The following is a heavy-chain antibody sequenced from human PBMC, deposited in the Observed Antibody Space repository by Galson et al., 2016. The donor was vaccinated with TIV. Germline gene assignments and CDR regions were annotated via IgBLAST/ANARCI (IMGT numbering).Heavy chain of an antibody. CDR2: INVGNGNT. D-gene: IGHD3-16*01. J-gene: IGHJ3*02. Sequence: SCKASGYTFTSHTMHWVRQAPGQRLEWIGWINVGNGNTKYVQKFKGRVTITSDTSARIAYMELSTLTSEDTAMYYCARDRLGAKRAFDIWGQGTLVTVSS. CDR1: GYTFTSHT. CDR3: ARDRLGAKRAFDI. V-gene: IGHV1-3*01.